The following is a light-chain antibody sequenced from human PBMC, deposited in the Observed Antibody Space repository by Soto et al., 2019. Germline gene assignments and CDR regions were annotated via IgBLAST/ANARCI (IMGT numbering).Light chain of an antibody. CDR2: GAS. J-gene: IGKJ5*01. V-gene: IGKV3-20*01. CDR1: QSVSSIY. Sequence: EIVLTQSPGTLSLSPGERATLSCRASQSVSSIYLAWYQQKPGQAPSLLIYGASSRPTGIPDRFSGSGSGTDFTLTISRLEPEDFAVYYCQQYGSSPQPITFGQGTRLEIK. CDR3: QQYGSSPQPIT.